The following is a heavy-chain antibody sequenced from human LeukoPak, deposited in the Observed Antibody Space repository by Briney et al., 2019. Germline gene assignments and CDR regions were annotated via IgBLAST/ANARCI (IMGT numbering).Heavy chain of an antibody. CDR3: ARSGYNQYYFDY. CDR2: ISGSGGST. CDR1: GFTFSSYA. Sequence: GGSLRLSCAASGFTFSSYAMSWVRQAPGKGLEWVSAISGSGGSTYYADSVKGRFTISRDNAKNSLYLQMNSLRAADTALYYCARSGYNQYYFDYWGQGTLVTVSS. J-gene: IGHJ4*02. D-gene: IGHD5-24*01. V-gene: IGHV3-23*01.